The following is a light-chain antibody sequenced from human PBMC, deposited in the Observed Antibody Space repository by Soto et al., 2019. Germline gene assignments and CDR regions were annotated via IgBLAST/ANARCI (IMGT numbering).Light chain of an antibody. CDR2: AAS. V-gene: IGKV3-20*01. CDR1: QSVDSRF. Sequence: EIVLTQSPGTLSLSPGESATLSCRASQSVDSRFLAWYQHKPGQAPRLLIYAASTRDSGIPDRFSGSTSGTDFTLTISRLEPEDFAVYYRQRYGDSTPNTFGQGTKLEIK. J-gene: IGKJ2*01. CDR3: QRYGDSTPNT.